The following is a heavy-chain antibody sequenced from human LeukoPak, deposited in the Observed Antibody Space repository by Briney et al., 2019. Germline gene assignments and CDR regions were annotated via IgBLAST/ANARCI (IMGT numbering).Heavy chain of an antibody. V-gene: IGHV3-64*01. CDR2: ITNDGGTT. CDR1: GFTFGSYA. Sequence: GGSLRLSCAASGFTFGSYAMHWVRQAPGKGLEYVSAITNDGGTTFYANSVKGRFTISRGNSKNTLFLQMGSLRPEDMAVYYCARVDDFTYDFWGQGTLVTVSS. CDR3: ARVDDFTYDF. D-gene: IGHD2-2*03. J-gene: IGHJ4*02.